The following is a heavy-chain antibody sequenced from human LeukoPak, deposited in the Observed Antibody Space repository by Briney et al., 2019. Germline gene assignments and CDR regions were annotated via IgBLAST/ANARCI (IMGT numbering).Heavy chain of an antibody. CDR1: GYTFTSYG. CDR2: ISAYNGNT. CDR3: ARGDYADYYYYYYMDV. D-gene: IGHD4-17*01. Sequence: ASVKVSCKASGYTFTSYGISWVRQAPGQGLEWMGWISAYNGNTNYAQKLQGRVTMTTDTSTSTAYMELRSLRSDDTAVYYCARGDYADYYYYYYMDVWGKGTTVTISS. V-gene: IGHV1-18*01. J-gene: IGHJ6*03.